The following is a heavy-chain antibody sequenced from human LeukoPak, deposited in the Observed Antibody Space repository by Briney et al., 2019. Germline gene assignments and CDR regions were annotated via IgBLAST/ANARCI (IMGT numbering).Heavy chain of an antibody. D-gene: IGHD2-21*02. J-gene: IGHJ6*02. CDR3: ARQWVTLPGFSYYYGMDV. CDR1: GGSISSYY. Sequence: PSETLSLTCTVSGGSISSYYWSWIRQPPGKGLEWIGYIYYSGSTNYSPSLKSRVTISVDTSKNQFSLKLSSVPAADTAVYYCARQWVTLPGFSYYYGMDVWGQGTTVTVSS. V-gene: IGHV4-59*08. CDR2: IYYSGST.